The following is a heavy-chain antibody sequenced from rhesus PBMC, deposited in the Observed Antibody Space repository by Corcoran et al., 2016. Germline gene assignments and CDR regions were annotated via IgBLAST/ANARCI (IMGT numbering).Heavy chain of an antibody. Sequence: QVQLQESGPGLVKPSETLSLTCAVSGGPFSGYYWGWIRLPPGKGVEWIGYMSGCRGRTDCNPSLKSRVTISTDTSKNQFSLKVTSGTAADTAVYYCARESLGAFDFWGQGLRVTVSS. V-gene: IGHV4-165*01. CDR2: MSGCRGRT. D-gene: IGHD3-34*01. J-gene: IGHJ3*01. CDR3: ARESLGAFDF. CDR1: GGPFSGYY.